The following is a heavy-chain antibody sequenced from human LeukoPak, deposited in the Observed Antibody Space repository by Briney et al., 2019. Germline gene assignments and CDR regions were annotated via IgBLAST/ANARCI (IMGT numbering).Heavy chain of an antibody. CDR2: INPNSGGT. V-gene: IGHV1-2*02. CDR1: GYTFTGYY. D-gene: IGHD3-10*01. CDR3: ASREWFGELSDY. J-gene: IGHJ4*02. Sequence: ASVTVSCKASGYTFTGYYMHWVRQAPGQGLEWMGWINPNSGGTNYAQKFQGRVTMTRDTSISTAYMELSRLRSDDTAVYYCASREWFGELSDYWGQGTLVTVSS.